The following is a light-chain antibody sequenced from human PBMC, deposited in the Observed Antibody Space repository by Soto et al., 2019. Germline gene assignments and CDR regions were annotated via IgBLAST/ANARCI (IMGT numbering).Light chain of an antibody. CDR1: SSDVGSYNL. CDR3: CSYAGSSTSPYV. V-gene: IGLV2-23*01. J-gene: IGLJ1*01. CDR2: EGS. Sequence: QSALTQPASVSGSPGQSITISCTGTSSDVGSYNLVSWYQQHPGKAPKLMIYEGSKRPSGVSNRFSGSKSGNTASLTISGLQAEDEADYYCCSYAGSSTSPYVFGTGTKVTGL.